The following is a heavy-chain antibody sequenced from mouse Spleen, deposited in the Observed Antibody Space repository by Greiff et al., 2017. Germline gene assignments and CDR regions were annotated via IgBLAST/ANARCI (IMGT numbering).Heavy chain of an antibody. CDR1: GYTFTSYW. CDR3: ARSEGYSYAMDY. D-gene: IGHD2-14*01. J-gene: IGHJ4*01. Sequence: QVQLKQPGTELVKPGASVKLSCKASGYTFTSYWMHWVKQRPGQGLEWIGNINPSNGGTNYNEKFKSKATLTVDKSSSTAYMQLSSLTSEDSAVYYCARSEGYSYAMDYWGQGTSVTVSS. CDR2: INPSNGGT. V-gene: IGHV1-53*01.